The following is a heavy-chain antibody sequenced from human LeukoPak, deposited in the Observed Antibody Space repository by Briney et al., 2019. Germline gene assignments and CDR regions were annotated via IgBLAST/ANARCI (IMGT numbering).Heavy chain of an antibody. CDR2: IYSGGST. CDR1: GFTVSSNY. J-gene: IGHJ4*02. D-gene: IGHD3-22*01. Sequence: PGGSLRLSCAASGFTVSSNYMSWVRQAPGKGLEWVSVIYSGGSTYYADSVKGRFTISRDNSKNTLYLQTNSLRAEDTAVYYCARVGYYDSSGYPYYYFDYWGQGTLVTVSS. CDR3: ARVGYYDSSGYPYYYFDY. V-gene: IGHV3-66*01.